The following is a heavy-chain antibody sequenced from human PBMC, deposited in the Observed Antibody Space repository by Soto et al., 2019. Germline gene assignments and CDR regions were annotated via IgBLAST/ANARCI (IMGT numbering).Heavy chain of an antibody. CDR1: GGSISSSSYY. Sequence: NPSGTLSLTCTVSGGSISSSSYYWGWIRQPPGKGLEWIGSIYYSGSTYYNPSLKSRVTISVDTSKNRFSLKLSSVTAADTAVYYCANELLAAAGDYYYYSGMDVWGQGTTVTVSS. CDR3: ANELLAAAGDYYYYSGMDV. V-gene: IGHV4-39*01. CDR2: IYYSGST. D-gene: IGHD6-13*01. J-gene: IGHJ6*02.